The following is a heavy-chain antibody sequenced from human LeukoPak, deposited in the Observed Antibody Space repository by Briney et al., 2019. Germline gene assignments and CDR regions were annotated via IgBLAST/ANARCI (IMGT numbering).Heavy chain of an antibody. CDR3: AKCRDVTGYYPGVQDY. J-gene: IGHJ4*02. CDR1: GYSFTNYW. V-gene: IGHV5-51*01. D-gene: IGHD3-9*01. Sequence: GESVKISCKASGYSFTNYWIGWVRQMPGKGLEWMGIVYPGDSDTRYSLSFQGQVTISADKSINTAYLQWSSLKASDTAMYYCAKCRDVTGYYPGVQDYWGQGTLVTVSS. CDR2: VYPGDSDT.